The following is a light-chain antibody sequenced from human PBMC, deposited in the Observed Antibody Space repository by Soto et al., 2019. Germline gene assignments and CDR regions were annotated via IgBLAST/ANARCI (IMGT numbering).Light chain of an antibody. CDR3: LTYNSALWT. J-gene: IGKJ1*01. CDR2: AAS. V-gene: IGKV1-27*01. CDR1: RDITNH. Sequence: DIQMTQSPSSLSASVGDRVTFTCRASRDITNHLAWYQQKPGKVPKLLIYAASTLQSGVPSRFSGSGSGTDFTLIISSLQPEDVATYFCLTYNSALWTFGQGTKVEIK.